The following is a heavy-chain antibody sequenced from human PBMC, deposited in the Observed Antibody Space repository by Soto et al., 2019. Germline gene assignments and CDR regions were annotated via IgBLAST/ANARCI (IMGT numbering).Heavy chain of an antibody. D-gene: IGHD2-2*01. CDR3: AKGATTSCFSPFDM. CDR1: AFTFHDYA. Sequence: EVQLVESGGGLVQPGTSLRLSCAASAFTFHDYAMHWVRQVPGKGLEWVSGISWDSGNIVYADSVKGRFTISRDNAKNSLYLQMNSLRSEDTAVYFCAKGATTSCFSPFDMWGPGTIVTVSS. CDR2: ISWDSGNI. J-gene: IGHJ3*02. V-gene: IGHV3-9*01.